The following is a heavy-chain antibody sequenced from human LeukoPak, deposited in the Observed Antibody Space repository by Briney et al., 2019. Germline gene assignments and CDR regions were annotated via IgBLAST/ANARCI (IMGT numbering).Heavy chain of an antibody. V-gene: IGHV3-21*06. Sequence: KPGGSLRLSCTASGLTFSTSGFNWVRQAPGKGLEWVASIGPTGSDRYHADSIKGRFTISRDNANNFLYLQMNSLRAEDTAVYYCARDGTAAGLYFDLWGQGTLVTVSS. D-gene: IGHD6-13*01. J-gene: IGHJ4*01. CDR2: IGPTGSDR. CDR1: GLTFSTSG. CDR3: ARDGTAAGLYFDL.